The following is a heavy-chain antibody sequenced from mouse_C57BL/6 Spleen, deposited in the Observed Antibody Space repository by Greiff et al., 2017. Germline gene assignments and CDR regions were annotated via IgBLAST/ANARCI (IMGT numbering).Heavy chain of an antibody. J-gene: IGHJ1*03. Sequence: VKLQESGPGLVAPSQSLSITCTVSGFSLTSYGVHWVRQPPGKGLEWLVVIWSDGSTTYNSALKSRLSISKDNSKSQVFLKMNSLQTDDTAMYYCARHKDYYGSSYGYFDVWGTGTTVTVSS. D-gene: IGHD1-1*01. V-gene: IGHV2-6-1*01. CDR2: IWSDGST. CDR1: GFSLTSYG. CDR3: ARHKDYYGSSYGYFDV.